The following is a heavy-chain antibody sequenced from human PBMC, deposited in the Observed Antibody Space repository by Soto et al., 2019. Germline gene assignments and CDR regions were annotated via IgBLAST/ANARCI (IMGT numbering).Heavy chain of an antibody. Sequence: GGSISSGGYYWSWIRQHPGKGLEWIGSIYYSGSTYYNPSLKSRVTISVDTSKNQFSLKLSSVTAADTAVYYCARHYGSSSSSVDYWGQGTLVTVSS. V-gene: IGHV4-39*01. J-gene: IGHJ4*02. CDR1: GGSISSGGYY. D-gene: IGHD6-6*01. CDR2: IYYSGST. CDR3: ARHYGSSSSSVDY.